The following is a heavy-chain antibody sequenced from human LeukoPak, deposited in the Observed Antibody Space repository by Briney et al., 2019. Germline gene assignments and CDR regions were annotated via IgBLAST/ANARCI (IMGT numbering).Heavy chain of an antibody. CDR1: GFTFSDYS. V-gene: IGHV3-48*01. CDR3: ARDSGYSGYGDDAFDI. CDR2: VGISSGNT. D-gene: IGHD5-12*01. J-gene: IGHJ3*02. Sequence: GGSLRLSCPASGFTFSDYSMNWVRQAPGKGLEWISYVGISSGNTKYADSVKGRFTISRDNSKNTLYLQMNSLRAEDTAVYYCARDSGYSGYGDDAFDIWGQGTMVTVSS.